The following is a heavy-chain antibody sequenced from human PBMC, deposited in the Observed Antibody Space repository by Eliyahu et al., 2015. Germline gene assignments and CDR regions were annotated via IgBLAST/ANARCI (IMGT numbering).Heavy chain of an antibody. V-gene: IGHV1-2*02. J-gene: IGHJ3*01. CDR1: XYNXIGHX. Sequence: QVKLVQSGAEVKKPGASVXXSCTAXXYNXIGHXLHWXRQAPGQGLEWMAWINPNSGDTIYAQNFQDRVTVTRDTSISTAYLELRSLIADDTATYFCARDLSLGIVQVWGQGTLVTVSS. CDR3: ARDLSLGIVQV. D-gene: IGHD1-26*01. CDR2: INPNSGDT.